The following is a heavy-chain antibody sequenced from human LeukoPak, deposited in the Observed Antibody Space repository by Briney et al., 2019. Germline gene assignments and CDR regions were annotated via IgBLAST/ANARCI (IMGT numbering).Heavy chain of an antibody. V-gene: IGHV3-21*01. CDR1: GFTFSSYS. Sequence: TGGSLRLSCAASGFTFSSYSMNWVRQAPGKWLEWVSSISSSSSYIYYADSVKGRFTISRDNAKNSLYLQMNSLRAEDTAVYYCARDIDDYPFDYAGQGTLVTIST. D-gene: IGHD5-24*01. J-gene: IGHJ4*02. CDR2: ISSSSSYI. CDR3: ARDIDDYPFDY.